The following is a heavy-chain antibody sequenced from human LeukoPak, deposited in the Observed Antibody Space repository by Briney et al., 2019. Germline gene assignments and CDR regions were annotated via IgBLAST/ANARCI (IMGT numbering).Heavy chain of an antibody. V-gene: IGHV4-59*08. D-gene: IGHD2-2*01. CDR2: IYYSGST. J-gene: IGHJ4*02. Sequence: SETLSLTCTVSGGSISSYYWSWIRQPPGKGLEWIGYIYYSGSTNYNPSLKSRVTISVDTSKNQFSLKLSSVTAADTAVYYCARHQRPRYYFDYWGQGTLGTVSS. CDR3: ARHQRPRYYFDY. CDR1: GGSISSYY.